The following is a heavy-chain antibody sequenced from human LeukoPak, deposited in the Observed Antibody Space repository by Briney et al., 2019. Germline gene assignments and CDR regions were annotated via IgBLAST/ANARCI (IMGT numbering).Heavy chain of an antibody. CDR3: ARDYYDSTTYYSPFDY. J-gene: IGHJ4*02. CDR1: GASISNYY. D-gene: IGHD3-22*01. CDR2: IYTSGST. V-gene: IGHV4-4*07. Sequence: SETLSLTCTVSGASISNYYWSWIRQPAGKGLEWIGRIYTSGSTNYNPSLKSRVTMSIDTSKNQFSPKLNSVTAADTAVYYCARDYYDSTTYYSPFDYWGQGTLVTVSS.